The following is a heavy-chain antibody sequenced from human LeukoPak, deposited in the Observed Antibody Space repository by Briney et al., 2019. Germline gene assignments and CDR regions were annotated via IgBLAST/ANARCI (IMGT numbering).Heavy chain of an antibody. J-gene: IGHJ6*02. V-gene: IGHV3-9*01. CDR1: GFAFDDYA. Sequence: GGSLRLSCAASGFAFDDYAMHWVRQAPGKGLEWVSGISWNSGSIGYADSVKGRFTISGDNAKNSLYLQMNSLRAEDTALYYCAKDVLTATTFDSGMNVWGQGTTVTVSS. D-gene: IGHD1-20*01. CDR3: AKDVLTATTFDSGMNV. CDR2: ISWNSGSI.